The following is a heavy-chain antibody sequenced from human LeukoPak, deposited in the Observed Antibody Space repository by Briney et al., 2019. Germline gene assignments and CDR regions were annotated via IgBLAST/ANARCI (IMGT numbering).Heavy chain of an antibody. Sequence: SETLSLTCAVYGGSFSGYYWSWIRQPPGKGLEWIGEINHSGSTNYNPSLKGRVTISVDTSKNQFSLKLSSVTAADTAVYYCARRNTYYYADNWFDPWGQGTLVTVSS. CDR1: GGSFSGYY. CDR3: ARRNTYYYADNWFDP. CDR2: INHSGST. V-gene: IGHV4-34*01. D-gene: IGHD3-10*01. J-gene: IGHJ5*02.